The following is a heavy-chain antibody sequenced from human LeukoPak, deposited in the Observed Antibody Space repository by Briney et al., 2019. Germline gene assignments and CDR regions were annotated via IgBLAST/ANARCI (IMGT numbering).Heavy chain of an antibody. Sequence: SETLSLTCTVSVGSISSYYWSWIRQPPGKGLEWIGYIYYRSTNYNPSLKSRVTISIDTSKNQLSLKLSSETAADTAVYYCARHHDNDGYYYAHFDYWGQGTLVTVSS. CDR2: IYYRST. CDR3: ARHHDNDGYYYAHFDY. D-gene: IGHD3-22*01. V-gene: IGHV4-59*08. J-gene: IGHJ4*02. CDR1: VGSISSYY.